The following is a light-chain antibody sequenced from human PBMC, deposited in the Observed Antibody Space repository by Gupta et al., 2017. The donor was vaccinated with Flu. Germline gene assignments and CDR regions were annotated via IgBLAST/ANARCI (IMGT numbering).Light chain of an antibody. CDR1: QSINTN. Sequence: ATLSVSPGERATLSCRASQSINTNLAWYQQKPGQAPRVIIYDASTRAADIPARFVGSGSRTDFTLAISSLQSEDSAVYYCQQYNNWPPWTFGQGTKVEVK. CDR3: QQYNNWPPWT. V-gene: IGKV3-15*01. J-gene: IGKJ1*01. CDR2: DAS.